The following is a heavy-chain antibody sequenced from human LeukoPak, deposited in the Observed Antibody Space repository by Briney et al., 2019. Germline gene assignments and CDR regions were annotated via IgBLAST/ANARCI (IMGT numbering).Heavy chain of an antibody. J-gene: IGHJ4*02. Sequence: GSLRLSCAASGFTFSSYAMSWVRQAPGKGLEWVSAISGSGGSTYYADSVKGRFTISRDNPKNTLYLQMNSLRAEDTAVYYCAKYGRGSRHFFDYWGQGTLVTVSS. CDR1: GFTFSSYA. CDR2: ISGSGGST. V-gene: IGHV3-23*01. CDR3: AKYGRGSRHFFDY. D-gene: IGHD3-10*02.